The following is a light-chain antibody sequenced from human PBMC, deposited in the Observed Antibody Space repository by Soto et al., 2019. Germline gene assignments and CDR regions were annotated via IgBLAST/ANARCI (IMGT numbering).Light chain of an antibody. V-gene: IGKV3-20*01. CDR1: ESISRDY. J-gene: IGKJ1*01. CDR2: GAS. CDR3: QQYDNWPT. Sequence: EIVLTQSPGTLSLSPGQRATLSCRASESISRDYLAWYQQRLGQAPRLLIYGASSGATGIPDRFSGSGSGTEFTLTISSLQSEDFAVYYCQQYDNWPTFGQGTKVDIK.